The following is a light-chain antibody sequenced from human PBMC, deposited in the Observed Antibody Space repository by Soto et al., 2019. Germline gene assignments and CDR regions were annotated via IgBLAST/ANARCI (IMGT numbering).Light chain of an antibody. CDR3: QQYYSTPIT. CDR2: WAS. CDR1: QSVLYSSNNKNY. V-gene: IGKV4-1*01. J-gene: IGKJ5*01. Sequence: DIVMTQSPDSLAVSLGERATINCKSSQSVLYSSNNKNYLAWYQQKPGQPPKLLIYWASTRESGVPDRFSGSGSGTDFTLTISSLQAEDLAVYYCQQYYSTPITFGQGTRLEMK.